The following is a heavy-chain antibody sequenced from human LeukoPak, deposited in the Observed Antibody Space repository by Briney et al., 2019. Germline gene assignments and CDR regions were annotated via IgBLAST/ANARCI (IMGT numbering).Heavy chain of an antibody. Sequence: PGGSLRLSCAASGFTFSSYSMNSVRQAPGKGLDWVSSISSSSSYIYYADSVKGRFTISRDNARNSLYLQVNSLRAEDTAVYYCARDPRGSGWYVSGLFDYWGQGTLVTVSS. D-gene: IGHD6-19*01. V-gene: IGHV3-21*01. J-gene: IGHJ4*02. CDR1: GFTFSSYS. CDR2: ISSSSSYI. CDR3: ARDPRGSGWYVSGLFDY.